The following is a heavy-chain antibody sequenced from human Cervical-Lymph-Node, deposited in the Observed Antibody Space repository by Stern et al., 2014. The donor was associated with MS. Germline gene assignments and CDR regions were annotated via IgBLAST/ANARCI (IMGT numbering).Heavy chain of an antibody. V-gene: IGHV3-49*03. Sequence: EVQLVESGGGLVQPGRSLKLSCSTSGFSFDDYAMSSFLQAPGEGLEWVGFIRNKTYGGTTEYAASVKGRFTISRDDSKSIAYLQMNILKTGDTAVYYCTKDLGFSWGQGTLVVVSS. CDR1: GFSFDDYA. D-gene: IGHD2/OR15-2a*01. CDR2: IRNKTYGGTT. CDR3: TKDLGFS. J-gene: IGHJ4*02.